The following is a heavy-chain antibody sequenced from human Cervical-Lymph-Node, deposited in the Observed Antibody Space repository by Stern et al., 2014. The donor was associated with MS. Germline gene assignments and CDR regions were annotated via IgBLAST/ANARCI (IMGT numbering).Heavy chain of an antibody. CDR3: ARDFVDTAMITRSDYLDS. J-gene: IGHJ4*02. CDR2: INTNTGNS. D-gene: IGHD5-18*01. CDR1: GYTLTNYP. V-gene: IGHV7-4-1*02. Sequence: VQLVQSGSELKEPGASVKVSCKASGYTLTNYPMNWVRQAPGQGLEWMGWINTNTGNSTYAQGFTGRLVFSLDTSVSTAYLHISSLKAEDTAVYYCARDFVDTAMITRSDYLDSLGQGTLVTVSS.